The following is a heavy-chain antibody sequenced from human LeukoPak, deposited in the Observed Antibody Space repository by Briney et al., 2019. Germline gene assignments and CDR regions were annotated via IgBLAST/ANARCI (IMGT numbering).Heavy chain of an antibody. CDR1: GFTFSSYA. Sequence: PGGSLRLSCAASGFTFSSYAMSWVRQAPGKGLEWVSTISGSGGSTYYADSVKGRFTISRDNSKNTVYLQMNSLRAEDTAVYYCVQGRSCINAVCHGDFDYWGQGTLVTVSS. CDR2: ISGSGGST. CDR3: VQGRSCINAVCHGDFDY. D-gene: IGHD2-8*01. J-gene: IGHJ4*02. V-gene: IGHV3-23*01.